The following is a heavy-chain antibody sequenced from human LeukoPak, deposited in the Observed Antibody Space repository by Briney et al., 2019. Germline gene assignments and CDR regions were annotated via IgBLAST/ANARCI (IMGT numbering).Heavy chain of an antibody. CDR3: AKSRSSGSYYDPFDY. J-gene: IGHJ4*02. D-gene: IGHD1-26*01. CDR1: GFTFSSYA. CDR2: ISGSGGST. V-gene: IGHV3-23*01. Sequence: GGSLRLSCAASGFTFSSYAMSWVRQAPGKGLEWVSAISGSGGSTYYADSVKGRFTISRDNSKNTLYLQLNTLRAEDTAVYYCAKSRSSGSYYDPFDYWGQGALVTVSS.